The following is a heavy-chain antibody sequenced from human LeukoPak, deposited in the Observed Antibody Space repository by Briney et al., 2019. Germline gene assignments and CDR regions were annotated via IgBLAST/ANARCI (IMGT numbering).Heavy chain of an antibody. J-gene: IGHJ4*02. Sequence: PGGSLRLSCAASGFTFSGSAMHWVRQASGKGLEWVGRIRSKANSYATAYAASVKGRFTISRDDSKNTAYLQMNSLKTEDTAVYYCASLYSGSEPGGYWGQGTLVTVSS. CDR3: ASLYSGSEPGGY. V-gene: IGHV3-73*01. CDR2: IRSKANSYAT. D-gene: IGHD1-26*01. CDR1: GFTFSGSA.